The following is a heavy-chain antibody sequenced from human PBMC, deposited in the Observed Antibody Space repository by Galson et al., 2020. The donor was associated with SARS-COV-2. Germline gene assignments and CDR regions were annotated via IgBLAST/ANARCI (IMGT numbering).Heavy chain of an antibody. D-gene: IGHD1-7*01. Sequence: GGSLRLSCAASGFTFSSYGMHWVRQAPGKGLEWVAVISYDGSNKYYADSVKGRFTISRDNSKNTLYLQMNSLRAEDTAVYYCAKGRETNYFDCWGQGTLGTVSS. J-gene: IGHJ4*02. CDR3: AKGRETNYFDC. CDR2: ISYDGSNK. CDR1: GFTFSSYG. V-gene: IGHV3-30*18.